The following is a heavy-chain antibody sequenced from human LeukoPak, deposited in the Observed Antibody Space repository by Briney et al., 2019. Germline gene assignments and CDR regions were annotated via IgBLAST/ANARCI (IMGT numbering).Heavy chain of an antibody. CDR1: GGSFSGYY. CDR2: INHSGST. CDR3: ARHVPPYGDSYFDY. D-gene: IGHD4-17*01. Sequence: SETLSLTCAVYGGSFSGYYRSWIRQPPGKGLEWIGEINHSGSTNYNPSLKSRVTISVDASKNQFSLKLSSVTAADTAVYYCARHVPPYGDSYFDYWGQGTLVTVSS. J-gene: IGHJ4*02. V-gene: IGHV4-34*01.